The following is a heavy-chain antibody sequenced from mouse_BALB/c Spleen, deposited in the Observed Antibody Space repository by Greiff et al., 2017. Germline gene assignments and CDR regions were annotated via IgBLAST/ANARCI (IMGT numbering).Heavy chain of an antibody. J-gene: IGHJ4*01. Sequence: EVQLVESGGGLVQPGGSRKLSCAASGFTFSSFGMHWVRQAPEKGLEWVAYISSGSSTIYYADTVKGRFTISRDNPKNTLFLQMTSLRSEDTAMYYCAREGSSYDYYAMDYWGQGTSVTVSS. D-gene: IGHD1-1*01. V-gene: IGHV5-17*02. CDR3: AREGSSYDYYAMDY. CDR1: GFTFSSFG. CDR2: ISSGSSTI.